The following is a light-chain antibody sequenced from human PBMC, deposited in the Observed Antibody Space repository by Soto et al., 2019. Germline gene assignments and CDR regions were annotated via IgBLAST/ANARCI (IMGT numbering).Light chain of an antibody. Sequence: EIVLTQSPGTLSLSPGERATLSCRASQSVRSNSLAWYQQKPGQAPRLLIYHASSRAPGIPDRFSGSDSGTDFTLTISRLEPEDFAVYYCQQYGSSPFTFGPGTKVDIK. CDR3: QQYGSSPFT. CDR2: HAS. J-gene: IGKJ3*01. CDR1: QSVRSNS. V-gene: IGKV3-20*01.